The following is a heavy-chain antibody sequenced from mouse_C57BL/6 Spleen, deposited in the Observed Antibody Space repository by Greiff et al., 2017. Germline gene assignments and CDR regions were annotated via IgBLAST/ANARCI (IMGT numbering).Heavy chain of an antibody. D-gene: IGHD1-1*01. CDR2: ISYSGST. J-gene: IGHJ4*01. CDR3: ARNGGYYGSSPYARDY. CDR1: GYSITSGYD. V-gene: IGHV3-1*01. Sequence: VQLQQSGPGMVKPSQSLSLTCTVTGYSITSGYDWHWIRHFPGNKLEWMGFISYSGSTNYNPSLKSRISITHDTSKNHFFLKLNSVTTEDTATYYCARNGGYYGSSPYARDYWGQGTSVTVSS.